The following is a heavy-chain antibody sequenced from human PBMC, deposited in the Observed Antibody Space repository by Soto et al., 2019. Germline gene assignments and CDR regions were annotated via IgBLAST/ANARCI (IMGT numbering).Heavy chain of an antibody. Sequence: ASVKVACKASVYNFTSYYMHWVRQAPGQGLEWMGIINPSGGSTSYAQKFQGRVTMTRDTGYLQMNSLGAEDTALYFCARVRVAAAGGYFDYWGQGALVTVSS. V-gene: IGHV1-46*01. CDR1: VYNFTSYY. CDR2: INPSGGST. J-gene: IGHJ4*02. CDR3: ARVRVAAAGGYFDY. D-gene: IGHD6-13*01.